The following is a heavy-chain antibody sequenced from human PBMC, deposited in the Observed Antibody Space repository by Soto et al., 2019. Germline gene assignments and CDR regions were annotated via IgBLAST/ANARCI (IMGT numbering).Heavy chain of an antibody. D-gene: IGHD3-10*01. CDR2: MNPNSGDT. CDR3: TRVNYYGSGSYEDFFYYYGMDV. V-gene: IGHV1-8*01. CDR1: GYTFASYD. J-gene: IGHJ6*02. Sequence: GASVKVSCKASGYTFASYDINWVRQAPGQGLEWMGWMNPNSGDTGNAQKFLGRVTMTRDSSIRTVYMELSSLSSEDTAVYYCTRVNYYGSGSYEDFFYYYGMDVWGQVTTVTVSS.